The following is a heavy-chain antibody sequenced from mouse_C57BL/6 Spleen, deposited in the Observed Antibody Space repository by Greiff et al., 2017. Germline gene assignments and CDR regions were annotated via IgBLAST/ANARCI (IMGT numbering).Heavy chain of an antibody. CDR2: IYPGDGDT. CDR1: GYAFSSSW. CDR3: AREVYDGYYLAWFAY. V-gene: IGHV1-82*01. J-gene: IGHJ3*01. Sequence: VQGVESGPELVKPGASVKISCKASGYAFSSSWMNWVKQRPGKGLEWIGRIYPGDGDTNYNGKFKGKATLTADKSSSTAYMQLSSLTSEDSAVYFCAREVYDGYYLAWFAYWGQGTLVTVSA. D-gene: IGHD2-3*01.